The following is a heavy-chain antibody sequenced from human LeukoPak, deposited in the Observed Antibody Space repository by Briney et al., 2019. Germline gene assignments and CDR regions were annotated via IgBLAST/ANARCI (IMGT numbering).Heavy chain of an antibody. CDR1: GFTFDDYA. Sequence: PGGSLRLSCAASGFTFDDYAIHWVRQAPGKGLEWVSGISWNSGSLGYADFVNGRFTISRDNAKNSLYLQMNSLRAEDTALYYCAKDMAPGYGDYGDAFDLWGQGTMVTVSS. CDR3: AKDMAPGYGDYGDAFDL. V-gene: IGHV3-9*01. CDR2: ISWNSGSL. D-gene: IGHD4-17*01. J-gene: IGHJ3*01.